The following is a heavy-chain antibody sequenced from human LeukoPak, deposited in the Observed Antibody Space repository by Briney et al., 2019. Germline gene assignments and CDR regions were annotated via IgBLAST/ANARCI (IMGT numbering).Heavy chain of an antibody. CDR1: GFTFGDYA. J-gene: IGHJ4*02. CDR3: TREWSSGYYLWLW. CDR2: IRSKAYGGTT. V-gene: IGHV3-49*03. Sequence: GGSLRLSCTASGFTFGDYAMSWFRQAPGKGLEWVGFIRSKAYGGTTEYAASVKGRFTISRDDSKSIAYLQMNSLKTEDTAVYYCTREWSSGYYLWLWWGQGTLVTVSS. D-gene: IGHD3-22*01.